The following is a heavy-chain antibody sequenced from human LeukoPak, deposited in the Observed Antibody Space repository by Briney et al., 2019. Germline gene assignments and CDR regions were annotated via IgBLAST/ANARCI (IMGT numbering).Heavy chain of an antibody. CDR3: ARDGGRRSHGY. J-gene: IGHJ4*02. CDR2: VSAYNGKT. V-gene: IGHV1-18*04. Sequence: APVKVSCKASGYTFTGYYMHWVRQAPGQGLEWMGWVSAYNGKTNYAQKLQGRVTMTTDTSTSTAYMELRSLRSDDTAVYYCARDGGRRSHGYWGQGTLVTVSS. CDR1: GYTFTGYY. D-gene: IGHD2-15*01.